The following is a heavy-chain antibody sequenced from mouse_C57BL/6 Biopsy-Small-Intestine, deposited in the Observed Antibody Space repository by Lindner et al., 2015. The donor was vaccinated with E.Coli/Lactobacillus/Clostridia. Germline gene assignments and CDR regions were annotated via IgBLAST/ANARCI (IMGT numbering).Heavy chain of an antibody. CDR2: IYPGGGYT. Sequence: VQLQESGAELVRPGTSVKMSCKASGYTFTNYWINWAKQRPGHGLEWIGDIYPGGGYTNYNEKSKGKATLTADKSSSTAYMQFSSLTSEDSAIYYCARSIYEYFDYWGQGTTLTVSS. CDR1: GYTFTNYW. J-gene: IGHJ2*01. V-gene: IGHV1-63*01. D-gene: IGHD2-3*01. CDR3: ARSIYEYFDY.